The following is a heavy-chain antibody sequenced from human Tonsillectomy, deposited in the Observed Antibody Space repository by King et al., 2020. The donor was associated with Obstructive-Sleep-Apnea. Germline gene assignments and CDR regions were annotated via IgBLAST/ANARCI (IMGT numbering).Heavy chain of an antibody. V-gene: IGHV4-38-2*02. J-gene: IGHJ5*02. D-gene: IGHD1-1*01. CDR2: IYHSGST. Sequence: QLQESGPGLVKPSETLSLTCTVSSYSISSGYYWGWIRQPPGKGLEWIGTIYHSGSTYYNPSLKSRVTISVDTAKNQFSLKLNSVTAADTAGYYCARDRSTNDLGWFDPWGQGTLVTVSS. CDR1: SYSISSGYY. CDR3: ARDRSTNDLGWFDP.